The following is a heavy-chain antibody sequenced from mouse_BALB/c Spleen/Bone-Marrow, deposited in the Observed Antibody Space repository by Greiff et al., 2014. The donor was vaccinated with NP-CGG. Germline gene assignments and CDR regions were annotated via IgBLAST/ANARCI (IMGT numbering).Heavy chain of an antibody. V-gene: IGHV2-9*02. CDR1: GFSLTNYG. Sequence: VQLQESGPGLVAPSQSLSITCTVPGFSLTNYGVHWVRQPPGKGLEWLGVIWADGSTNYNSALMSRLSISKDNSKSQVFFEMNSLQTDDTAMYYCARITTATGAMDYWGQGTSVTVSS. D-gene: IGHD1-2*01. CDR3: ARITTATGAMDY. J-gene: IGHJ4*01. CDR2: IWADGST.